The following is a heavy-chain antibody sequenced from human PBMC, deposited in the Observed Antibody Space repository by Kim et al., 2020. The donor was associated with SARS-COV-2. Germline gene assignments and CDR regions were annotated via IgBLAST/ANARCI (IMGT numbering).Heavy chain of an antibody. Sequence: GGSLRLSCAASGFIFSTYWMSWVRQAPGKGLEWVAIVKQDGSEAYYVDSVRGRFTASRDNAKDSLFLHLSSLWAEDTAVYYCVRDVPNGLWSGPRLDYWG. CDR2: VKQDGSEA. CDR1: GFIFSTYW. CDR3: VRDVPNGLWSGPRLDY. V-gene: IGHV3-7*01. D-gene: IGHD1-1*01. J-gene: IGHJ4*01.